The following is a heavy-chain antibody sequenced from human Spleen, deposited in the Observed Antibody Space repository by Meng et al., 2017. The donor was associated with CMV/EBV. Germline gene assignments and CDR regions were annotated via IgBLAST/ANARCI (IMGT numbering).Heavy chain of an antibody. Sequence: SETLSLTCTVSGGSISSGYYWSWIRQHPGKGLEWIGYIYYSGSTYYNPSLKSRVTISVDTSKNQFSLKLSSVTAADTAVYYCARLRGFNYYGMDVWGQGTTVTVSS. J-gene: IGHJ6*02. D-gene: IGHD3-10*01. V-gene: IGHV4-31*03. CDR2: IYYSGST. CDR1: GGSISSGYY. CDR3: ARLRGFNYYGMDV.